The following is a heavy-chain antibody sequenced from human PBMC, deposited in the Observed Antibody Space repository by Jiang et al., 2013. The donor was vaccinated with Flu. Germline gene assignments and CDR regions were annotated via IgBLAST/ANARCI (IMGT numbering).Heavy chain of an antibody. CDR3: AGDGSGTSNWWGNWFDP. Sequence: SLTCTVSGGSMNNNISYWAWIRQPPGKGLEWIGSIFYRGVTYYNPSLMSRVTISLDTSNNQFSLKLNSVTAADTALYYCAGDGSGTSNWWGNWFDPWGQGTLVIVSS. D-gene: IGHD3-10*01. CDR2: IFYRGVT. J-gene: IGHJ5*02. CDR1: GGSMNNNISY. V-gene: IGHV4-39*01.